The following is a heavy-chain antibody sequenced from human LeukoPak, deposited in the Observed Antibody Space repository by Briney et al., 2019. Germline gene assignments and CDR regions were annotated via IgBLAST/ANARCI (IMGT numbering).Heavy chain of an antibody. CDR3: ARSLCSSTSCHSYFDY. J-gene: IGHJ4*02. CDR2: ISYDGSNK. CDR1: GFTFSDYW. D-gene: IGHD2-2*01. Sequence: GGSLRLSCTVSGFTFSDYWMSWVRQAPGKGLEWVAVISYDGSNKYYADSVKGRFTISRDNSKNTLYLQMNSLRAEDTAVYYCARSLCSSTSCHSYFDYWGQGTLVTVSS. V-gene: IGHV3-30*03.